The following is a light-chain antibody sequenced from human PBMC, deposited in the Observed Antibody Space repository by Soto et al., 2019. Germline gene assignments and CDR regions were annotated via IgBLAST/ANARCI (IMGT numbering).Light chain of an antibody. CDR3: WSYDSSRSGYV. CDR1: SSNIGAGYD. CDR2: GNS. J-gene: IGLJ1*01. V-gene: IGLV1-40*01. Sequence: QSVLTQPPSVSGAPGQRVTISCTGSSSNIGAGYDVHWYQQLPGTAPKLLIYGNSNRPSGVPDRFSGSKSGTSASLAITGLQAEEEADYYSWSYDSSRSGYVFGTGTKVTVL.